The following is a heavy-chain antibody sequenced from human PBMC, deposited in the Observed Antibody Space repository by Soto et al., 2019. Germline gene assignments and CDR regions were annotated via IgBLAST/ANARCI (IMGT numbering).Heavy chain of an antibody. Sequence: ASVNVYCKASCYTFTSYVISWVRQAPGQGLEWMGWISAYNGNTNYAQKLQGRVTMTTDTSTSTAYMELRSLRSDDTAVYYCARRGISVADDLYYYYYMDVWGKGTTVTVSS. J-gene: IGHJ6*03. V-gene: IGHV1-18*01. D-gene: IGHD6-19*01. CDR2: ISAYNGNT. CDR3: ARRGISVADDLYYYYYMDV. CDR1: CYTFTSYV.